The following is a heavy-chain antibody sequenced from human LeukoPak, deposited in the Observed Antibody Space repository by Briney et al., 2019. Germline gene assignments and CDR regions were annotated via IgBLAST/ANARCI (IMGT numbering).Heavy chain of an antibody. Sequence: GESLKISCKVSGYSFTSYWIAWVRQMPGKGLEWMGIIYPGDSETKYSPSFQGQVTISADKSISTAYMQWSSLKASDTAMYYCARRAGYRFDIWGQGTMVTVSS. CDR3: ARRAGYRFDI. CDR2: IYPGDSET. CDR1: GYSFTSYW. V-gene: IGHV5-51*01. J-gene: IGHJ3*02. D-gene: IGHD6-25*01.